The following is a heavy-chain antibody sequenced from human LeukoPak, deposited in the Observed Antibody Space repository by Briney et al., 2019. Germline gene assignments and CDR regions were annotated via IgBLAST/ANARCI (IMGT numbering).Heavy chain of an antibody. Sequence: GGSLRLSCVASGFTFSTYDMHWVRQAPGEVLEWLTYISGSDNTIYYADSVRGRFTVSRDNTKSSLYLQMNTLRAEDTAVYYCARDRSGWHYFDFWGHGTLVTVSS. CDR1: GFTFSTYD. D-gene: IGHD6-19*01. V-gene: IGHV3-48*03. CDR3: ARDRSGWHYFDF. CDR2: ISGSDNTI. J-gene: IGHJ4*01.